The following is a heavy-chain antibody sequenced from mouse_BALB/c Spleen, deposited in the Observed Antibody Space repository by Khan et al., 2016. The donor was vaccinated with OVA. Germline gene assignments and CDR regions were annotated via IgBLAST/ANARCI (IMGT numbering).Heavy chain of an antibody. Sequence: VQLQQSGPGLVKPSQSLSLICTVTGYSITSDYAWNWIRQFPGNKLEWMGFISYSGNTNYNPSLNSRISITRDTSKNQFFLQLNSVTTEDKATYYCARVYGGGFDYWGQGTTLTVSS. V-gene: IGHV3-2*02. CDR2: ISYSGNT. D-gene: IGHD1-1*01. CDR3: ARVYGGGFDY. CDR1: GYSITSDYA. J-gene: IGHJ2*01.